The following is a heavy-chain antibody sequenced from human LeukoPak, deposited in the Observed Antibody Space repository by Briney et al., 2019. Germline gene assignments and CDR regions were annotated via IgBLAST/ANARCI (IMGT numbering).Heavy chain of an antibody. Sequence: SETLSLTCTVSGGSISSYYWSWIRQPPGKGLEWIGYIYYSGSTNYNPSLKSRVTISVDTSKNQFSLKLSSVTAADTAVYYCAREGSSTSLDAFDIWGQGTMVTVSS. CDR3: AREGSSTSLDAFDI. V-gene: IGHV4-59*01. CDR2: IYYSGST. J-gene: IGHJ3*02. CDR1: GGSISSYY. D-gene: IGHD2-2*01.